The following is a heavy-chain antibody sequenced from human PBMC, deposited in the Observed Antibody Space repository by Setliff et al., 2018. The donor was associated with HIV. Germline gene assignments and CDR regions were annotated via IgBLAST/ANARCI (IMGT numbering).Heavy chain of an antibody. D-gene: IGHD3-16*01. CDR1: GFTFSSYS. V-gene: IGHV3-21*04. CDR2: ISSSSSTI. J-gene: IGHJ4*02. Sequence: GSLRLSCAASGFTFSSYSMNWVRQAPGKGLEWVSSISSSSSTIYYADSAKGRFTISRDNAKNSVYLQMNTLRAEDTAVYYCAGGAAYYLDYWGQGTPVTVSS. CDR3: AGGAAYYLDY.